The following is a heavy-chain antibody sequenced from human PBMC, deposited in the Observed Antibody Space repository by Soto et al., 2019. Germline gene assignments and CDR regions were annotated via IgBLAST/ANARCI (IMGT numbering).Heavy chain of an antibody. D-gene: IGHD4-17*01. J-gene: IGHJ4*02. CDR1: GIRCRGYG. CDR3: ATTVTTVDY. CDR2: ITSSGSLI. Sequence: LRLSLPTSGIRCRGYGSNWVGQAPGKGLEWISYITSSGSLIYYADSLKGRFTISRDNVKNSLFLQMNSLRAEETAVYYCATTVTTVDYWGQGTLVTVSS. V-gene: IGHV3-48*03.